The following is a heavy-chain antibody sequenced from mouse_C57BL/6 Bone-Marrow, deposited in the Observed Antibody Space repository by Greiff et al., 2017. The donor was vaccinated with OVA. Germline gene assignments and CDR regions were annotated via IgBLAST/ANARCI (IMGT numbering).Heavy chain of an antibody. J-gene: IGHJ4*01. D-gene: IGHD1-1*01. V-gene: IGHV5-4*03. Sequence: EVKLVESGGGLVKPGGSLKLSCAASGFTFSSYAMSWVRQTPEKRLEWVATISDGGSYTYYPDNVKGRFTISRDNAKNNLYLQMSHLKSEDTAMYYCARGGVVGAMDYWGQGTSVTVSS. CDR2: ISDGGSYT. CDR1: GFTFSSYA. CDR3: ARGGVVGAMDY.